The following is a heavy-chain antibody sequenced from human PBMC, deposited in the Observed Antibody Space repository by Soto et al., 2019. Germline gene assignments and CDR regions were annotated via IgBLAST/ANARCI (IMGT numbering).Heavy chain of an antibody. Sequence: GASVRVSCKVSGYTLTELSMHWVRQAPGKGLEWMGGFDPEDGETIYAQKFQGRVTMTEDTSTDTAYMELSSLRSEDTAVYYCATQLRFLEWSQVYWGQGTLVTVSS. CDR1: GYTLTELS. J-gene: IGHJ4*02. V-gene: IGHV1-24*01. CDR2: FDPEDGET. D-gene: IGHD3-3*01. CDR3: ATQLRFLEWSQVY.